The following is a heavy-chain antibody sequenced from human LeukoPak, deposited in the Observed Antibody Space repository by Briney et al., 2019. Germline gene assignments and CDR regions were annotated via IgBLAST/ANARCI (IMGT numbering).Heavy chain of an antibody. CDR3: ARVRGYSGYDYRDYYYYMDV. CDR1: GGSISSYY. CDR2: IYHSGST. Sequence: SETLSLTCSVSGGSISSYYWGWIRQPPGKGLEWIGSIYHSGSTYYNPSLKSRVTISVDTSKNQFSLKLSSVTAADTAVYYCARVRGYSGYDYRDYYYYMDVWGKGTTVTVSS. V-gene: IGHV4-38-2*02. J-gene: IGHJ6*03. D-gene: IGHD5-12*01.